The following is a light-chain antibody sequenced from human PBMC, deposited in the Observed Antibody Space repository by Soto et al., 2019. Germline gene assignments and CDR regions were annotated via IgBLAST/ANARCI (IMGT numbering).Light chain of an antibody. Sequence: DIQMTQSPSSLSTSVGDRVTITCRASQGIRNDLAWFQQKPGKAPKRLIYAASSLQGGVPSRFSGSGSGKDFTLTISSLQPEDFATYSCLQHNSYPFTFGQGTKVDIK. CDR2: AAS. J-gene: IGKJ2*01. CDR1: QGIRND. CDR3: LQHNSYPFT. V-gene: IGKV1-17*01.